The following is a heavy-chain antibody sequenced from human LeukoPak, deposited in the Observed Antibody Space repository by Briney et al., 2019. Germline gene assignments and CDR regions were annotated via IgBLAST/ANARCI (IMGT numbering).Heavy chain of an antibody. Sequence: SETLSLTCTVSGGSISSYYWSWIRQPPGKGLEWIGYIYYSGSTNYNPSLKSRVTISVDTSKNQFSLKLSSVTAADTAVYYCARELGDGVDYWGQGTLVTVSS. V-gene: IGHV4-59*12. CDR2: IYYSGST. CDR3: ARELGDGVDY. CDR1: GGSISSYY. J-gene: IGHJ4*02. D-gene: IGHD3-16*01.